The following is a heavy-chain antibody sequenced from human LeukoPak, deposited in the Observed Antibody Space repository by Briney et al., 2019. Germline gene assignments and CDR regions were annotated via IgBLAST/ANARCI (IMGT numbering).Heavy chain of an antibody. D-gene: IGHD3-22*01. V-gene: IGHV1-2*02. J-gene: IGHJ4*02. CDR1: GYTFTGYY. Sequence: ASVKVSCKGSGYTFTGYYIHWVRQAPGQGLEWMGWINPSSGATNYAQKFQDRVTVTRDTSINTAYMELGRLRSDDTAVYYCARAHSGSPFDYWGQGTLVTVSS. CDR3: ARAHSGSPFDY. CDR2: INPSSGAT.